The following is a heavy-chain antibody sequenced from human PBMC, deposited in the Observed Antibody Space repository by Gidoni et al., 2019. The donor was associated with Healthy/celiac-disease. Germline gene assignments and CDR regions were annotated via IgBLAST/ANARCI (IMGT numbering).Heavy chain of an antibody. CDR1: GGSISSYY. D-gene: IGHD2-15*01. CDR3: ASTPTNCSGGSCRDY. Sequence: QVQLQESGPGLVKPSETLSLTCTVSGGSISSYYWSWIRQPPGKGLEWIGYIYYSGSTNYNPSLKSRVTISVDTSKNQFSLKLSSVTAADTAVYYCASTPTNCSGGSCRDYWGQGTLVTVSS. V-gene: IGHV4-59*01. CDR2: IYYSGST. J-gene: IGHJ4*02.